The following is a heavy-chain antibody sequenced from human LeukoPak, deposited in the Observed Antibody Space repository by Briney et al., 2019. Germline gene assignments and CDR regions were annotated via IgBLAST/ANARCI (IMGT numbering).Heavy chain of an antibody. CDR1: GGSISSSSYY. Sequence: SETLSLTCTVSGGSISSSSYYWGWIRQPPGKGLEWIGSIYYTGSTYYNPSLKSRVTISVDTSTNQFSLKLSSVTAADTAVYYCARRGYYYDSSGYLPFDYWGQGTLVTVSS. D-gene: IGHD3-22*01. CDR2: IYYTGST. V-gene: IGHV4-39*01. J-gene: IGHJ4*02. CDR3: ARRGYYYDSSGYLPFDY.